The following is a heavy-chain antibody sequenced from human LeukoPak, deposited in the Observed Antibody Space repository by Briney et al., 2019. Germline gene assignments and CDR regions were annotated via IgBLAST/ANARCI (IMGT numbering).Heavy chain of an antibody. Sequence: PGGSLRLSCAASGCTLSSYCMHWFRQAPGKGLEWVAFIRYDGSNKYYADSVKGRFTISIDNSNSTLYLQMNSLSAEDTAVYYCAKERELLIAALDYWGQGTLVTVSS. CDR3: AKERELLIAALDY. J-gene: IGHJ4*02. V-gene: IGHV3-30*02. CDR2: IRYDGSNK. D-gene: IGHD6-6*01. CDR1: GCTLSSYC.